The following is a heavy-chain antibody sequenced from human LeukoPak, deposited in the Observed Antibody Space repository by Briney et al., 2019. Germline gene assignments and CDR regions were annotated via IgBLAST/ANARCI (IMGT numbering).Heavy chain of an antibody. CDR2: IYYSGST. J-gene: IGHJ4*02. D-gene: IGHD3-22*01. CDR3: ARHGRVGYDSSGYYEHFDY. Sequence: SSETLSLTCTVSGGSISSSSYYWGWIRQPPGKGLEWIGSIYYSGSTYYNPSLKSRVTISVDTSKNQFSLKLSSVTAADTAVYYCARHGRVGYDSSGYYEHFDYWGQGTLVTVSS. CDR1: GGSISSSSYY. V-gene: IGHV4-39*01.